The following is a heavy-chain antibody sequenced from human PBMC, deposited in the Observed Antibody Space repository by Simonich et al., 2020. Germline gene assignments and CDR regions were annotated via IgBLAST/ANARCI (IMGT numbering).Heavy chain of an antibody. V-gene: IGHV3-21*01. CDR1: GFTFSSYS. CDR3: ARDNSYYGSGSYYFDY. D-gene: IGHD3-10*01. Sequence: GGGLVKPGGSLRLSCAASGFTFSSYSMNWVRQAPGRGLEWVSSISSSSSYIYYADSVKDRFTISRDNAKNSLYLQMNSLRAEDTAVYYCARDNSYYGSGSYYFDYWGQGTLVTVSS. J-gene: IGHJ4*02. CDR2: ISSSSSYI.